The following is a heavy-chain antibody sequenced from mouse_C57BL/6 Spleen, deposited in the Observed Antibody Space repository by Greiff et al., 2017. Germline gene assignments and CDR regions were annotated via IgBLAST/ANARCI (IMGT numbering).Heavy chain of an antibody. CDR2: IYPGDGDT. Sequence: VQLVESGAELVKPGASVKISCKASGYAFSSYWMNWVKQRPGKGLEWIGQIYPGDGDTNYNGKFKGKATLTADKSSRTAYMQLSSLTSEDSAVYFCATNLLWLRRGGRDYYAMGYWGQGTSVTVSS. V-gene: IGHV1-80*01. D-gene: IGHD2-9*01. CDR1: GYAFSSYW. J-gene: IGHJ4*01. CDR3: ATNLLWLRRGGRDYYAMGY.